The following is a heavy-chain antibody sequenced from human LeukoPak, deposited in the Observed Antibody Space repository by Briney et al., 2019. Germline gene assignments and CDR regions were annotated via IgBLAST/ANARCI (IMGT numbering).Heavy chain of an antibody. CDR2: ITGGSYTI. V-gene: IGHV3-48*01. CDR3: ARDGDECSYGYGDAFDI. D-gene: IGHD5-18*01. Sequence: PGGSLRLSCAASGFTFSSYSMNWVRQAPGKGLEWISYITGGSYTIYYAHSVRGRFTISRDNAKKSLYLQMNSLRVEDTAVYYCARDGDECSYGYGDAFDIWGQGTMVTVSS. CDR1: GFTFSSYS. J-gene: IGHJ3*02.